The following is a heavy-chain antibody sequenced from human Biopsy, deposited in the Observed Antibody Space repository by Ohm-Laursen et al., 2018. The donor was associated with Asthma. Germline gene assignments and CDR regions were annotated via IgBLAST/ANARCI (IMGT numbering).Heavy chain of an antibody. CDR2: ISVYNGNT. J-gene: IGHJ6*02. V-gene: IGHV1-18*01. Sequence: SAKVSCKTSGYTLKSAGITRVRQAPGQGLEWMGWISVYNGNTKVAQKLQDRVTMITDTSTSTAYMELRSLRSDDTAVYFCARAVDYTHYYGIDVWGQGTTVTVS. CDR3: ARAVDYTHYYGIDV. CDR1: GYTLKSAG. D-gene: IGHD3-16*01.